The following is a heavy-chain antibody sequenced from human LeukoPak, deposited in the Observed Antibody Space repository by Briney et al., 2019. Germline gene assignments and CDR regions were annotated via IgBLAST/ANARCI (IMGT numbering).Heavy chain of an antibody. V-gene: IGHV3-30*04. CDR3: AREVTMVRGVIEGNWFDP. D-gene: IGHD3-10*01. Sequence: AGGSLRLSCAASGFTFSSYAMHWVRQAPGKGLEWVAVISYDGSNKYYADSVKGRFTISRDNSKNTLYLQMNSLGAEDTAVYYCAREVTMVRGVIEGNWFDPWGQGTLVTVSS. CDR2: ISYDGSNK. J-gene: IGHJ5*02. CDR1: GFTFSSYA.